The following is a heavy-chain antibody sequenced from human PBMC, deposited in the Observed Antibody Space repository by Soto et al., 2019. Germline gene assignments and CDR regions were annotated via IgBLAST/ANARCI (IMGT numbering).Heavy chain of an antibody. CDR1: GFTFDAYA. V-gene: IGHV3-9*01. CDR2: ISWNSGSI. J-gene: IGHJ6*03. Sequence: DVQLVESGGGLVQPGRSLRLSCAASGFTFDAYAMHWVRQVPGKGLEWVSGISWNSGSIGYADSVKGRFTISRDNAKNSLXXQXNXXXXEXXAXYYXXKTKPEGYYYYYMDVWGKGTTVTVSS. CDR3: XKTKPEGYYYYYMDV.